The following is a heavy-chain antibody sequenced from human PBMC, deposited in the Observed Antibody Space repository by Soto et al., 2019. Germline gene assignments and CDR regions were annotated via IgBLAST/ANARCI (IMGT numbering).Heavy chain of an antibody. V-gene: IGHV3-30*18. CDR2: ISYDGSNK. Sequence: QVQLVESGGGVVQPGRSLRLSCAASGFTFSSYGMHWVRQAPGKGLEWVAVISYDGSNKYYADSVKGRFTISRDNSKNSQYLQKNSLRAEDTAVYYCAKERTIIVVVSAFDIWGQGTMVTVSS. D-gene: IGHD3-22*01. CDR1: GFTFSSYG. J-gene: IGHJ3*02. CDR3: AKERTIIVVVSAFDI.